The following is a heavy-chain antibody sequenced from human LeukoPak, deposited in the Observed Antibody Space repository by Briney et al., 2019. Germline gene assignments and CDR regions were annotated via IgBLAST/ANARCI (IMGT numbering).Heavy chain of an antibody. V-gene: IGHV1-69*04. CDR2: IIPILGIA. Sequence: ASVKVSCKASGGTFSSYAISWVRQAPGQGLEWMGRIIPILGIANYAQKFQGRVTITADKSTSTAYMELSSLRSEDTAVYYCARGGDDSSGSPYWYFDLWGRGTLVTVSS. CDR1: GGTFSSYA. CDR3: ARGGDDSSGSPYWYFDL. D-gene: IGHD3-22*01. J-gene: IGHJ2*01.